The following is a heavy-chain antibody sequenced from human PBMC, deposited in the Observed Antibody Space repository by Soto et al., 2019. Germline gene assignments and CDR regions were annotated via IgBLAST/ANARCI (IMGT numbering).Heavy chain of an antibody. Sequence: ASVKVSCKTSGYSFTDYAILWMRQAPGQALEWLGWIAAGNGNTGFSQKFQGRVTVTRDTSATTAYMELTSLRSEDTAVYYCAKGSRMWTPDYWGQGTLVPVS. J-gene: IGHJ4*02. V-gene: IGHV1-3*01. CDR1: GYSFTDYA. D-gene: IGHD2-21*01. CDR3: AKGSRMWTPDY. CDR2: IAAGNGNT.